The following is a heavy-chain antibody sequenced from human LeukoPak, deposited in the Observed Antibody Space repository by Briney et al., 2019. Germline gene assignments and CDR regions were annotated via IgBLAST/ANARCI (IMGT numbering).Heavy chain of an antibody. CDR2: INPNSGGT. D-gene: IGHD6-13*01. CDR3: ARERGDIEAADLDY. Sequence: ASVKVSCKASGYTFTGYYMHWVRQAPGQGLEWMGWINPNSGGTNYAQKFQGRVTMTRDTSISTAYMELSRLRSDDTAVYYCARERGDIEAADLDYWGQGPLVTVSS. CDR1: GYTFTGYY. V-gene: IGHV1-2*02. J-gene: IGHJ4*02.